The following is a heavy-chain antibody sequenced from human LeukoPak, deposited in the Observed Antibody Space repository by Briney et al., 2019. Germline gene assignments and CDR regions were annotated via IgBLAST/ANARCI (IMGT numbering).Heavy chain of an antibody. CDR1: GFTFSSYA. V-gene: IGHV3-30-3*01. D-gene: IGHD6-19*01. CDR3: ARGYKGSGWYGGAFDI. J-gene: IGHJ3*02. Sequence: PGGSLRLSCAASGFTFSSYAMHWVRQAPGKGLEWVAVISYDGSNKYYADSVKGRFTISRDNSKNTLYLQMNSLRAEDTAVYYCARGYKGSGWYGGAFDIWGQGTMVTVSS. CDR2: ISYDGSNK.